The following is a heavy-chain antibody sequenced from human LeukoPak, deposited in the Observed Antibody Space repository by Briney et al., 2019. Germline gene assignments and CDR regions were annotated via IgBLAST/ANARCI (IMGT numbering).Heavy chain of an antibody. D-gene: IGHD2-8*02. J-gene: IGHJ5*02. CDR2: IYYSGST. V-gene: IGHV4-59*12. CDR3: ARDGGVAPHNWFDP. CDR1: GGSISSYY. Sequence: SETLSLTCTVSGGSISSYYWSWIRQPPGKGLEWIGYIYYSGSTNYNPSLKSRVTISVETSKNQFSLKLSSVTAADTAVYYCARDGGVAPHNWFDPWGQGTLVTVSS.